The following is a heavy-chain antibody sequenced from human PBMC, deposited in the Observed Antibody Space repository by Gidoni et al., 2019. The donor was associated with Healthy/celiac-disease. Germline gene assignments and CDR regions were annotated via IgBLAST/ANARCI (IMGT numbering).Heavy chain of an antibody. CDR2: IYTSGST. J-gene: IGHJ5*02. Sequence: QVQLQESGPGLVTPSETLSLTCTVSGGSISSYYWSWIRQPAGKGLEWIGRIYTSGSTNYNPSLKSRVTMSVDTSKNQFSLKLSSVTAADTAVYYCARDLPLIAVAGMGWFDPWGQGTLVTVSS. V-gene: IGHV4-4*07. CDR3: ARDLPLIAVAGMGWFDP. CDR1: GGSISSYY. D-gene: IGHD6-19*01.